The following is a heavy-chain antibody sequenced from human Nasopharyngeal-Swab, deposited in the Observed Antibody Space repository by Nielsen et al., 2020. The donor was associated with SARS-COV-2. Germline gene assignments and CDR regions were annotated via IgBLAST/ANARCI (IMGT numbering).Heavy chain of an antibody. V-gene: IGHV3-23*01. D-gene: IGHD5-24*01. CDR3: AKEGDGYNYFDY. Sequence: GESLKISCAASGFTFSSYAMSWVRQAPGKGLEWVSAISGSGGSTYYADSVKGRFTISRDNSKNTLYLQMNSLRAEDTAVYYCAKEGDGYNYFDYWGQGTLATVSS. J-gene: IGHJ4*02. CDR2: ISGSGGST. CDR1: GFTFSSYA.